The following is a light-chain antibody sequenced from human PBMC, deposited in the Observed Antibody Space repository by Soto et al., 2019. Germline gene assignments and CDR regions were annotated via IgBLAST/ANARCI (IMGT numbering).Light chain of an antibody. V-gene: IGKV3-11*01. CDR1: QSVSSY. J-gene: IGKJ1*01. CDR3: QKRSNWPRK. Sequence: EIVLTQSPATLSLSPGERATRSCRASQSVSSYLAWYQQKPGQAPRLLIYDASNRATGIPARFSGSGSGTDFTLTISSLEPEDFAVYYCQKRSNWPRKFGQGNTGAIK. CDR2: DAS.